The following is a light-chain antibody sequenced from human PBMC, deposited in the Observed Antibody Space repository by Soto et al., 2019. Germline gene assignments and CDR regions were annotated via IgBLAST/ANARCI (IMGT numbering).Light chain of an antibody. CDR2: RNN. CDR1: RYNIGSNT. J-gene: IGLJ2*01. V-gene: IGLV1-44*01. Sequence: QSVLTQPPSASGTPGQRVTISCSGSRYNIGSNTVSWYQQVPGTAPRLLLYRNNLRPSGVPDRFSGSKSDTSASLAISGLQSEDEADYDCAAWDDSQNGYVGFGGGTKLTVL. CDR3: AAWDDSQNGYVG.